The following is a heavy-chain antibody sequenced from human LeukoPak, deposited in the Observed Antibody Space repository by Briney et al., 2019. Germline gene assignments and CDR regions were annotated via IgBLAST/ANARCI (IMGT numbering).Heavy chain of an antibody. V-gene: IGHV3-23*01. CDR2: ISGSGGST. CDR1: GFTFSSYA. Sequence: GGSLRLSCAASGFTFSSYAMSWVRQAPGKGLEWVSAISGSGGSTYYADSVKGRFTISRDNSKNTLYLQMNSLRAEDTAVYYCAKDGGSYQGVFAFDIWAKGQWSPSLQ. J-gene: IGHJ3*02. D-gene: IGHD1-26*01. CDR3: AKDGGSYQGVFAFDI.